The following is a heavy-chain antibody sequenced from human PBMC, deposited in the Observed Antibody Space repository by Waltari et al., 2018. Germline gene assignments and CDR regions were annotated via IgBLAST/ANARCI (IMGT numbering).Heavy chain of an antibody. J-gene: IGHJ3*02. V-gene: IGHV3-7*01. CDR3: ARDQWFAFDI. Sequence: EVQLVESGGGLVQPGGSLRLSCAASGLNLSSYWMGLVRQAPGKGLEWVANIKKDGSEEYYVDSVRGRFTISRDNAKNSLYLQMNSLRPEDTAVYYCARDQWFAFDIWGQGTMVTV. CDR1: GLNLSSYW. D-gene: IGHD3-22*01. CDR2: IKKDGSEE.